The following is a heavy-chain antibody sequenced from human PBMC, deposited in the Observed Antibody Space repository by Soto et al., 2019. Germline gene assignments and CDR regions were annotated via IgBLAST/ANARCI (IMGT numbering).Heavy chain of an antibody. Sequence: EVQLLESGGGLVQPGGSLRLSCAASGFTFSSYAMSWVRQAPGKGLEWVSAISGSGGSTYYADSVKGRFTISRDNSKNSLYLQMHSLRAEDTAVYYCAKDLRGGAVAGPNWFDPWGQGTLVTVSS. CDR3: AKDLRGGAVAGPNWFDP. D-gene: IGHD6-19*01. CDR2: ISGSGGST. J-gene: IGHJ5*02. CDR1: GFTFSSYA. V-gene: IGHV3-23*01.